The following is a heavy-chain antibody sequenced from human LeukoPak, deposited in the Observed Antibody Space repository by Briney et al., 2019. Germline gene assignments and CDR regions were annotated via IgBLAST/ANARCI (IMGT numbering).Heavy chain of an antibody. V-gene: IGHV3-15*01. CDR2: MQSKTDGGAK. Sequence: GRSLRLSCAASGLIFSNYGMHWVRQAPGKGLEWVGRMQSKTDGGAKDYAAPVKGRFTISRDDSKNTLYLQMDSLKTEDTAVYYCTTLSSRTKNDYWGQGTLVTVSS. D-gene: IGHD3-16*01. CDR3: TTLSSRTKNDY. J-gene: IGHJ4*02. CDR1: GLIFSNYG.